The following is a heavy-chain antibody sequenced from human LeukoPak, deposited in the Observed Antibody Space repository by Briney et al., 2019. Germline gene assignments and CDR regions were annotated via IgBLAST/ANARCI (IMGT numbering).Heavy chain of an antibody. CDR1: GFTFSSYS. V-gene: IGHV3-23*01. CDR3: AKGSYYDSSGSFYFDY. CDR2: ISGSGDNT. D-gene: IGHD3-22*01. Sequence: PGGSLRLSCAASGFTFSSYSMNWVRQAPGKGLEWVSGISGSGDNTHYADSVKGRFTISRDNSKNTLYVQMNSLGTEDTAAYYCAKGSYYDSSGSFYFDYWGQGTLVTVSS. J-gene: IGHJ4*02.